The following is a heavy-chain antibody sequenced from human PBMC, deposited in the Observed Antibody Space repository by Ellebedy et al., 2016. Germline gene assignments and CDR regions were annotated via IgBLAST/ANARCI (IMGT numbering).Heavy chain of an antibody. CDR1: GFTFSSYA. CDR3: AKGGKEWELLGDYFDY. J-gene: IGHJ4*02. Sequence: GESLKISXAASGFTFSSYAMSWVRQAPGKGLEWVSAISGSGGSTYYADSVKGRFTISRDNSKNTLYLQMNSLRAEDTAVYYCAKGGKEWELLGDYFDYWGQGTLVTVSS. V-gene: IGHV3-23*01. CDR2: ISGSGGST. D-gene: IGHD1-26*01.